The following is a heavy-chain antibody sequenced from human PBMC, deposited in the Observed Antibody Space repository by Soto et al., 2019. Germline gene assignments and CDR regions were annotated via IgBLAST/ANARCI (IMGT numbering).Heavy chain of an antibody. J-gene: IGHJ6*02. Sequence: GGSLRLSCAASGFTFSSYAMSWVRQAPGKGLEWVSAISGSGGSTYYADSVKGRFAISRDNSKSTLYLQMNSLRAEDTAVYYCAKVAVQLLWFGEPATGMDVWGQGTTVTVSS. D-gene: IGHD3-10*01. V-gene: IGHV3-23*01. CDR1: GFTFSSYA. CDR2: ISGSGGST. CDR3: AKVAVQLLWFGEPATGMDV.